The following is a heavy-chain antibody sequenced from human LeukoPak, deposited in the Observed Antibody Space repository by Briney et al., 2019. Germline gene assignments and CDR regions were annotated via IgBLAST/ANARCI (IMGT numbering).Heavy chain of an antibody. CDR2: IRESDGST. J-gene: IGHJ4*02. V-gene: IGHV3-23*01. Sequence: PGGSLRLSCAASGFTFSNYAMSWVRQAPGKGLEWVSTIRESDGSTYYADSVKGRFTISRDNSKSTLYLQMNSLRAEDTAVFYCARGTETFAVTTGYYFDYWGQGTLVTVSS. CDR1: GFTFSNYA. D-gene: IGHD4-17*01. CDR3: ARGTETFAVTTGYYFDY.